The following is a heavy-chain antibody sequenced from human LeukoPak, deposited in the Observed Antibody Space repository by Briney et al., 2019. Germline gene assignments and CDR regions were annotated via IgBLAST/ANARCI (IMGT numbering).Heavy chain of an antibody. CDR3: ARGYNYYDSSGYHAPYFDY. Sequence: ASVKVSCKASGYTFTSYGISWVRQAPGQGLEWMGWISAYNGNTNYAQKLQGRVTMTTDTSTSTAYMELRSLRSDDTAVYYCARGYNYYDSSGYHAPYFDYWGQGTLVTASS. CDR2: ISAYNGNT. V-gene: IGHV1-18*01. D-gene: IGHD3-22*01. CDR1: GYTFTSYG. J-gene: IGHJ4*02.